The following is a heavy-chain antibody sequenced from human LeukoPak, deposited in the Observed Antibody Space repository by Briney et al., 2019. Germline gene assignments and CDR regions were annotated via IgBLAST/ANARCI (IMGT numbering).Heavy chain of an antibody. J-gene: IGHJ3*02. D-gene: IGHD2-2*01. V-gene: IGHV1-2*02. CDR2: INPNSGGT. CDR3: ARVYCSSTSCYFSPGVGNAFDI. CDR1: GYTFTGYY. Sequence: ASVKVSCKASGYTFTGYYMHRVRQAPGQGLEWMGWINPNSGGTNYAQKFQGRVTMTRDTSISTAYMELSRLRSDDTAVYYCARVYCSSTSCYFSPGVGNAFDIWGQGTMVTVSS.